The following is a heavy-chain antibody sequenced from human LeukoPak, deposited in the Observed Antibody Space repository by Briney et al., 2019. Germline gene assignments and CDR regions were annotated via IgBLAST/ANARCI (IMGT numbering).Heavy chain of an antibody. V-gene: IGHV3-74*01. CDR1: GFTLSNSW. CDR2: ILSVGNFT. J-gene: IGHJ4*02. CDR3: ASLLRG. D-gene: IGHD3-16*02. Sequence: PGRSLSLSSAPCGFTLSNSWMHWVRQVPRSGLVWVSRILSVGNFTTYTNSVTGRFTLSRHITSQTLYLQLDSLIAADASVIYCASLLRGWGQGTLVTVSS.